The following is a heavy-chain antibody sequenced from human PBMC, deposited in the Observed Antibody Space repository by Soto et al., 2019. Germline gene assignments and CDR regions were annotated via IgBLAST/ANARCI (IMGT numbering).Heavy chain of an antibody. CDR1: GFTLSGYA. CDR2: ISSNGVDT. Sequence: EVQLAESGGGLAQPGGSLRLSCAASGFTLSGYAMDWVRQAPGKGLEYVSGISSNGVDTYYANSVQGRFTISRDNPKNTVYLQMGSLRPEDMAVYYCARRARPDFYYMDVWGKGTTATVSS. D-gene: IGHD6-6*01. CDR3: ARRARPDFYYMDV. V-gene: IGHV3-64*01. J-gene: IGHJ6*03.